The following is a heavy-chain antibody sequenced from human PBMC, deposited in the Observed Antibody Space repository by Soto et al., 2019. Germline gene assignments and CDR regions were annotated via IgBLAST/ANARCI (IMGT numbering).Heavy chain of an antibody. D-gene: IGHD3-10*01. CDR1: GFPFITYP. V-gene: IGHV3-23*01. CDR2: IVGNGGAT. J-gene: IGHJ4*02. CDR3: ATDYYYDSGSH. Sequence: EVQLLESGGGLVQPGGSLRLSCAASGFPFITYPMTWVRQAPGKGLEWGSGIVGNGGATYYADSVKGRFSISRDNSKNTLYLQMNSLRPEDTAVYYCATDYYYDSGSHWGQGTLVIVSA.